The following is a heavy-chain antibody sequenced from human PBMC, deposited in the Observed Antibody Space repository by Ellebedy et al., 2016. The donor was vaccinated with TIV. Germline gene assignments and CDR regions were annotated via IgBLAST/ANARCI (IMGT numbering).Heavy chain of an antibody. V-gene: IGHV3-74*01. CDR3: ARDGGLRWPNHCFDY. D-gene: IGHD4-23*01. Sequence: GESLKISCAASGFTFSTYWMHWVRQAPGKGLEWVSHISSDATSTSYADSVKGRFTLSRDNAKNTLYLQMNSLRAEDTAVYYCARDGGLRWPNHCFDYWGQGTLVTVSS. J-gene: IGHJ4*02. CDR2: ISSDATST. CDR1: GFTFSTYW.